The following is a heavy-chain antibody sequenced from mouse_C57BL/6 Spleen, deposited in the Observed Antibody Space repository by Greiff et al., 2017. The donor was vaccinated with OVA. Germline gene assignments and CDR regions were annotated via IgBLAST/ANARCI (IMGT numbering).Heavy chain of an antibody. V-gene: IGHV1-50*01. Sequence: QVQLQQPGAELVKPGASVKLSCKASGYTFTSYWMQWVKQRPGQGLEWIGEIDPSDSYTNYNQKFKGKATLTVDTSSSTAYMQLSSLTSEDSAVYYCARRDYSNLDWFAYWGQGTLVTVSA. CDR3: ARRDYSNLDWFAY. D-gene: IGHD2-5*01. CDR2: IDPSDSYT. J-gene: IGHJ3*01. CDR1: GYTFTSYW.